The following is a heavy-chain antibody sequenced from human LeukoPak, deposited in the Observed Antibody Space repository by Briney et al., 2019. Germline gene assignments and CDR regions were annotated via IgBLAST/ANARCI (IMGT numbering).Heavy chain of an antibody. CDR1: GYTFTSYA. J-gene: IGHJ6*02. Sequence: ASVKVSCKASGYTFTSYAMNWVRQAPGQGLEWMGWINTNTGNPTYAQGFTGRFVFSLDTSVSTAYLQISSLKAEDTAVYYCARPRIYCSSTSCYTSYYYSMDVWGQGTTVTVSS. CDR3: ARPRIYCSSTSCYTSYYYSMDV. V-gene: IGHV7-4-1*02. CDR2: INTNTGNP. D-gene: IGHD2-2*02.